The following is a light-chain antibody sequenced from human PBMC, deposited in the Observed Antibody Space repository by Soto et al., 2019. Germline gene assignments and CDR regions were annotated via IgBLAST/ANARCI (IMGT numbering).Light chain of an antibody. CDR2: AAS. CDR1: QSIDNY. V-gene: IGKV1-39*01. Sequence: DIQMTQSPSSLSASVGDRVTITCRTSQSIDNYLNWYQQKPGKAPKLLMFAASTLQSGVPSRFSGSGSETDFTLTISSLQSEDFAVYYWQQYNNWPPVTFGPGTKVDI. CDR3: QQYNNWPPVT. J-gene: IGKJ3*01.